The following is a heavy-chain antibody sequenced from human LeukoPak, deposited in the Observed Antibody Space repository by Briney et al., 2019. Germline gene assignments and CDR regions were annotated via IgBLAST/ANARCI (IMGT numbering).Heavy chain of an antibody. CDR2: IYHSGST. D-gene: IGHD5-18*01. V-gene: IGHV4-30-2*01. CDR1: GGSISSGGYY. CDR3: ARVDTAMAGGAFDI. J-gene: IGHJ3*02. Sequence: SETLSLTCTVSGGSISSGGYYWSWIRQPPGKGLEWIGYIYHSGSTYYNPSLKSRVTISVDRSKNQFSLKLSSVTAADTAVYYCARVDTAMAGGAFDIWGQGTMVTVSS.